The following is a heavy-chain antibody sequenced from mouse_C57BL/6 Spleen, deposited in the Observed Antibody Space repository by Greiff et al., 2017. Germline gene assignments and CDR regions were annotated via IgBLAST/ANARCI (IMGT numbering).Heavy chain of an antibody. V-gene: IGHV1-5*01. CDR3: ARDPIPTAVGY. D-gene: IGHD1-1*01. CDR2: IYPGSSDT. J-gene: IGHJ3*01. CDR1: GYTFTSYW. Sequence: VKLQQSGTVLARPGASVKMSCKTSGYTFTSYWMHWVKQRPGQGLEWIGAIYPGSSDTSYNQKFKGKAKVTAVKSASTAYMELSSLTNEDSAVYYCARDPIPTAVGYWGQGTLVTVSA.